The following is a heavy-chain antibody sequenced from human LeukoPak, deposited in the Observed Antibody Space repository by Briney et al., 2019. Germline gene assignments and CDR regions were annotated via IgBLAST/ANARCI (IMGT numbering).Heavy chain of an antibody. Sequence: GGSLRLSCAPSGFTFSSYGMSWVRQAPGKGLEWVSAISGSGDSTYYADSVKGRFTISRDNAKNSLYLQMNSLRVEDTAVYYCVRDKLVGPSRLDHWGQGTLVTVSS. V-gene: IGHV3-23*01. CDR2: ISGSGDST. D-gene: IGHD1-26*01. CDR1: GFTFSSYG. CDR3: VRDKLVGPSRLDH. J-gene: IGHJ4*02.